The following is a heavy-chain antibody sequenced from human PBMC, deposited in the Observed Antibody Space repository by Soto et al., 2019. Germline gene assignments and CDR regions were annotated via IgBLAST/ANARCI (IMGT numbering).Heavy chain of an antibody. V-gene: IGHV1-18*01. CDR1: GYTFTSYG. J-gene: IGHJ4*02. Sequence: ASVKVSCKASGYTFTSYGISWVRQAPGQGLEWMGWISAYNGNTNYAQKLQGRVTMTTDTSTSTAYMELRSLRSDDTAVYYCARHQTLDYSNYIGYFDYWGQGTLVTVSS. CDR3: ARHQTLDYSNYIGYFDY. CDR2: ISAYNGNT. D-gene: IGHD4-4*01.